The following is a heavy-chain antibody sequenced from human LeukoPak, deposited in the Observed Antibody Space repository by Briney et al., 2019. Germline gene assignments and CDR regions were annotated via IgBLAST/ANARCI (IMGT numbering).Heavy chain of an antibody. Sequence: SVTVSCKVSGRTFSSYSISWFRQPPGQGLEWMGGIIPIFATAIYAQKCQGTARITTDPSTGTAYMALSSLRSEDRAVYFCAGGVGYSSSWLPGNYYYYYMDVWGKGTPVTVSS. J-gene: IGHJ6*03. V-gene: IGHV1-69*05. CDR1: GRTFSSYS. CDR3: AGGVGYSSSWLPGNYYYYYMDV. CDR2: IIPIFATA. D-gene: IGHD6-13*01.